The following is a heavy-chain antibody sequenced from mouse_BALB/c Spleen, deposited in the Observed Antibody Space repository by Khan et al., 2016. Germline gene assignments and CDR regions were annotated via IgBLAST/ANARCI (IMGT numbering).Heavy chain of an antibody. D-gene: IGHD2-14*01. CDR3: STRFAY. CDR2: TRLKSHNYAT. V-gene: IGHV6-6*02. CDR1: GFTFSNYW. Sequence: EVKLEVSGGGLVQPGGSMKLSCVASGFTFSNYWMNRVRQSPEKGLEWVAETRLKSHNYATHHAEPVKGRFTISRDDYKSSVYLRMNIIRGEDTSIYYCSTRFAYWGQETLVTVSA. J-gene: IGHJ3*01.